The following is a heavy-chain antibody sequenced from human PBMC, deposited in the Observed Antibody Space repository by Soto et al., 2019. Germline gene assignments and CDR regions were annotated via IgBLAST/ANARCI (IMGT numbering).Heavy chain of an antibody. CDR1: GGSFSDYK. V-gene: IGHV4-34*01. J-gene: IGHJ5*02. CDR2: IRHNGDT. D-gene: IGHD4-17*01. Sequence: PSETLSLTCVVSGGSFSDYKWTWIRQSPEKGLEWIGEIRHNGDTNSKPSLRSRLTMSLDTSKNQSSLHLSSVTPADTAVYFCAGGPDYGDYDAWGQGTLVTVSS. CDR3: AGGPDYGDYDA.